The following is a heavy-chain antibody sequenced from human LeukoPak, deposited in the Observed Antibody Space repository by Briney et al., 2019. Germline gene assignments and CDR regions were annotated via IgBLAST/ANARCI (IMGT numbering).Heavy chain of an antibody. CDR1: GGTFSSYA. V-gene: IGHV1-69*05. J-gene: IGHJ5*02. D-gene: IGHD4-17*01. CDR3: ARDYLYGDYNWFDP. CDR2: IIPIFGTA. Sequence: VASVKVSCKASGGTFSSYAISWVRQAPGQGLEWMGGIIPIFGTANYAQKFQGRVTITTDESTSTAYMELSSLRSEDTAVYYCARDYLYGDYNWFDPWGQGTLVTVSS.